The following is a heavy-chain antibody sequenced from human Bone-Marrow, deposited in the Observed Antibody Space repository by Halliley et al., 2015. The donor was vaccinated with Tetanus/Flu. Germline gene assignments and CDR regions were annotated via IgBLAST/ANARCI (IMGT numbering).Heavy chain of an antibody. V-gene: IGHV5-51*01. CDR2: IYPDDSDT. Sequence: QLVQSGAEVRQPGESLKISCASYGYNFVNNWIAWVRQVPGKGLEWMGIIYPDDSDTRYSPSFQSQVTISADKSISTAYLQWSSLKASDTAMYYCARQDGDFWGQGTLVTVSS. CDR1: GYNFVNNW. J-gene: IGHJ4*02. CDR3: ARQDGDF.